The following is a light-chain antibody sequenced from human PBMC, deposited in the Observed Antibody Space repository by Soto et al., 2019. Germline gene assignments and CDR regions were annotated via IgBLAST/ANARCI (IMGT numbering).Light chain of an antibody. CDR3: QQYNSYSYT. V-gene: IGKV1-5*03. J-gene: IGKJ2*01. CDR2: KAS. Sequence: DIQMTQSPSTLSASVGDRVTITCRASQSISSWLAWYRQKPGKAPKLLIYKASSLESGVPSRFSGSGSGTEFTLTISSLQPDDFATYYCQQYNSYSYTFGQGTKVDIK. CDR1: QSISSW.